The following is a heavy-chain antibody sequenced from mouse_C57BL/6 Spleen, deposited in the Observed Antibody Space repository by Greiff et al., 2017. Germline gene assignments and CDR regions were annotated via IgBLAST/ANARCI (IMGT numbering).Heavy chain of an antibody. D-gene: IGHD1-1*01. V-gene: IGHV1-53*01. CDR1: GYTFTSYW. CDR3: ARFITTVVGLDY. J-gene: IGHJ2*01. Sequence: QVQLQQPGTELVKPGASVKLSCKASGYTFTSYWMHWVKQRPGQGLEWIGNINPSNGGTNYNEKFKSKATLTVDKSSSTAYMQLSSLTSEDSAVYYGARFITTVVGLDYWGQGTTLTVSS. CDR2: INPSNGGT.